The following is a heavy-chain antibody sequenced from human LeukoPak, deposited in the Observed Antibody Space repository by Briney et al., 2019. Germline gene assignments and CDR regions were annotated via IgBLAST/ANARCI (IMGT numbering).Heavy chain of an antibody. CDR2: INHSGST. V-gene: IGHV4-34*01. D-gene: IGHD3-3*01. Sequence: GSLRLSCAASGFTFSSYWMSWIRQPPGKGLEWIGEINHSGSTNYNPSLKSRVTISVDASKNQFSLKLSSVTAADTAVYYCARGRNDFWSGYRKYYFDYWGQGTLVTVSS. CDR1: GFTFSSYW. CDR3: ARGRNDFWSGYRKYYFDY. J-gene: IGHJ4*02.